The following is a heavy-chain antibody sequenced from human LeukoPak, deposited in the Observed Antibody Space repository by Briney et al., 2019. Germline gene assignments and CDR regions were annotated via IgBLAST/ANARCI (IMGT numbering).Heavy chain of an antibody. CDR2: INHSGST. CDR1: GGSFSGYY. D-gene: IGHD3-10*01. CDR3: ARFAQTYYYGSGSQNYFDY. J-gene: IGHJ4*02. Sequence: SETLPLTCAVYGGSFSGYYWSWIRQPPGKGLEWIGEINHSGSTNYNPSLKSRVTISVDTSKNQFSLKLSSVTAADTAVYYCARFAQTYYYGSGSQNYFDYWGQGTLVTVSS. V-gene: IGHV4-34*01.